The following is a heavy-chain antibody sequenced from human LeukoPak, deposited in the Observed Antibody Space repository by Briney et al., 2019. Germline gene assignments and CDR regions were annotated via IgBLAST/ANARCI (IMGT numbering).Heavy chain of an antibody. Sequence: SETLSLTCTVSGGSISSSSYYWGWIRQPPGKGLEWIGSIYYSGSTYYNPSLKSRVTISLDTSKNQFSLKVTSVTAADTAVYYCARGGASSRYFDSWGQGTLVTVSS. CDR3: ARGGASSRYFDS. CDR2: IYYSGST. V-gene: IGHV4-39*07. CDR1: GGSISSSSYY. D-gene: IGHD6-6*01. J-gene: IGHJ4*02.